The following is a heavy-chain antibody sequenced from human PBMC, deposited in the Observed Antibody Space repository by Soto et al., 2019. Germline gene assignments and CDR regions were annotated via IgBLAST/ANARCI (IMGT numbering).Heavy chain of an antibody. CDR2: ISWNSGTI. Sequence: SLRLSCAASGSTFDDYAMHWVRQAPGKGLEWVSGISWNSGTIGYADSVKGRFTISRDNAKNSLYLQMNSLRAEDTALYYCAKDRTAAGTYAFDIWGQGTMVTVSS. J-gene: IGHJ3*02. D-gene: IGHD6-13*01. CDR3: AKDRTAAGTYAFDI. V-gene: IGHV3-9*01. CDR1: GSTFDDYA.